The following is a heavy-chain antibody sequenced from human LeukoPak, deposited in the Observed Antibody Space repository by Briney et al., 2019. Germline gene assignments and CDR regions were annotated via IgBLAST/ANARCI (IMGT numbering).Heavy chain of an antibody. CDR2: ISPNSYST. J-gene: IGHJ4*02. CDR1: GFNFSDYY. Sequence: GGTLRLSCEASGFNFSDYYMTWIRQAPGKGLEWLSYISPNSYSTYYTASVRGRFTISRDNSKNSMYLQMNSLRAEDTALYYCARPKRTFDYWGRGTLVTVSS. CDR3: ARPKRTFDY. V-gene: IGHV3-11*01.